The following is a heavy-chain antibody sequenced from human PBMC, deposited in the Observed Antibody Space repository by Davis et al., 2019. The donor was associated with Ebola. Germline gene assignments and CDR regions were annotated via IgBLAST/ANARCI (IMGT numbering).Heavy chain of an antibody. V-gene: IGHV3-21*01. CDR3: ARAFFFVVARRVYYFDY. D-gene: IGHD2-15*01. CDR1: GFTFSTYS. CDR2: ISSDSDYI. J-gene: IGHJ4*02. Sequence: PGGSLRLSCAASGFTFSTYSMSWVRQAPGKGLEWVSSISSDSDYIYYADSVKGRFTISRDNAKNSLYLQMNSLRAEDTAVYYCARAFFFVVARRVYYFDYWGQGTLVTVSS.